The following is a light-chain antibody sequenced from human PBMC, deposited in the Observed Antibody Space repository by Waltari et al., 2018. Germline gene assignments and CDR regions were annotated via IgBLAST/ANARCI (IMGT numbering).Light chain of an antibody. V-gene: IGLV2-14*03. CDR1: RRDVGNYDY. Sequence: QSALTQPASVSGSPGQSITISCTGTRRDVGNYDYVSWYQQHPGKAPKLMIYDVTKRPSGVSNRFSGSKSGNTASLTISGLQAQDEADYYCSSYTTSATLVFGTGTKVTVL. J-gene: IGLJ1*01. CDR2: DVT. CDR3: SSYTTSATLV.